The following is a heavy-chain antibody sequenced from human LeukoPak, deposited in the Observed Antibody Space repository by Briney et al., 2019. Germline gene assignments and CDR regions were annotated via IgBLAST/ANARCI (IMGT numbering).Heavy chain of an antibody. CDR3: TKWGGYDGLTGYYDSDC. V-gene: IGHV3-23*01. CDR2: ITGSGGNT. Sequence: PGASLRLSCAASGFTFSNYAMSWVRQAPGKGLEWVSAITGSGGNTWYADSVKGHFTISRDNSKNTLYLQMNSLGAEDTAVYYCTKWGGYDGLTGYYDSDCWGQGTLVTVSS. J-gene: IGHJ4*02. CDR1: GFTFSNYA. D-gene: IGHD3-9*01.